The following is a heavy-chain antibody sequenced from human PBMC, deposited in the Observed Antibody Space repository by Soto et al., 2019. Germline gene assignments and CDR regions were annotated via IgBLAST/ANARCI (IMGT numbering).Heavy chain of an antibody. CDR2: IDPSDSYT. CDR3: ARQPRDSTIFGVVPYYYGMDV. J-gene: IGHJ6*02. Sequence: GESLKSSCKGAGYSFTSYWISWVRQMPGKGLEWMGRIDPSDSYTNYSPSFQGHVTISADESISTAYLQWSSLKASDTAMYYCARQPRDSTIFGVVPYYYGMDVWGQGTQVTVSS. CDR1: GYSFTSYW. V-gene: IGHV5-10-1*01. D-gene: IGHD3-3*01.